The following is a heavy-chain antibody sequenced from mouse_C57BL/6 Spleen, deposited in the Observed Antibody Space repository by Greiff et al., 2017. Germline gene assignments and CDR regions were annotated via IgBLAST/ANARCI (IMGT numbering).Heavy chain of an antibody. V-gene: IGHV2-9-1*01. CDR3: ARYYDYDGVYAMDY. D-gene: IGHD2-4*01. Sequence: QVQLKESGPGLVAPSPSLSITCTVSGFSLTSYAISWVRQPPGKGLEWLGVIWPGGGTTYNSALYSSLSISKDNSKSQVFLKMNSLQTDDTARYYCARYYDYDGVYAMDYWGQGTSVTVSS. CDR2: IWPGGGT. CDR1: GFSLTSYA. J-gene: IGHJ4*01.